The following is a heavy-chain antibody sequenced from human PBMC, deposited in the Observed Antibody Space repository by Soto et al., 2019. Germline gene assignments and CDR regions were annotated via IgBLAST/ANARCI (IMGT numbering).Heavy chain of an antibody. CDR3: ATHHHVVAADRNRRFGA. Sequence: QLQLQASGPGLVKPAETLSLVCSVSGGSISTSNYSWGWIRRPPGKGLEWIGGIYYSGSTYYNPSLMRRLFMSVDMSNSRFSLQLRSMTAADTAVYYCATHHHVVAADRNRRFGAWGPGTPVTVSS. CDR1: GGSISTSNYS. V-gene: IGHV4-39*01. D-gene: IGHD6-25*01. J-gene: IGHJ5*01. CDR2: IYYSGST.